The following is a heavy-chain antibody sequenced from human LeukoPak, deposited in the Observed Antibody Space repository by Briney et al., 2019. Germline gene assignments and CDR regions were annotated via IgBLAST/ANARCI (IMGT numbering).Heavy chain of an antibody. V-gene: IGHV1-18*01. Sequence: ASVNVSCTASGYTFSSYGISWVRQAPGQGLEWMGWISAYNGNTKYAQKLQGRVTMTTDTSTSTTYMGLRSLRSDDTAVYYCARGRGYCSSTSCRRGIFDYWGQGTLVTVSS. CDR1: GYTFSSYG. J-gene: IGHJ4*02. D-gene: IGHD2-2*01. CDR3: ARGRGYCSSTSCRRGIFDY. CDR2: ISAYNGNT.